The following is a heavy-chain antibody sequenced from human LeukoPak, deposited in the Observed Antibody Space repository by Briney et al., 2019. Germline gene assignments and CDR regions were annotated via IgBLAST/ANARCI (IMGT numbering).Heavy chain of an antibody. CDR3: ARPSMVYYYYGMDV. J-gene: IGHJ6*02. CDR1: GFTFSSYA. CDR2: ISYDGSNK. V-gene: IGHV3-30-3*01. D-gene: IGHD2/OR15-2a*01. Sequence: GRSLRLSCAASGFTFSSYAMHWVRQAPGKGLEWVAVISYDGSNKYYADSVKGRFTISRDNSKNTLYLQMNSLRAEVTAVYYRARPSMVYYYYGMDVWGQGTTVTVSS.